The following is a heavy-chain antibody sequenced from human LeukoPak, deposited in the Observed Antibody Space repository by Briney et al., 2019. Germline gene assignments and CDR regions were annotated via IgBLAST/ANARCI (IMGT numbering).Heavy chain of an antibody. D-gene: IGHD1/OR15-1a*01. J-gene: IGHJ4*02. CDR3: ARWSDWNIDY. V-gene: IGHV3-7*01. CDR1: GFTFRTSW. CDR2: INPDGSAE. Sequence: PGGSLRLSCAASGFTFRTSWMSWVRQAPGKGLEWVANINPDGSAEYYVESVKGRFTISRDNAQNSLYVQMNSLRVEDTAVYYCARWSDWNIDYWGQGTLVTVSS.